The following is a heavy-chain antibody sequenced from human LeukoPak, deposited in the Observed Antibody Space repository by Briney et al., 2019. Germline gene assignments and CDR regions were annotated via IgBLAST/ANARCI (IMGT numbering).Heavy chain of an antibody. J-gene: IGHJ4*02. CDR2: ISGSGGST. V-gene: IGHV3-23*01. D-gene: IGHD5-24*01. CDR3: AKVYPRGAWDGYNWEAWDY. CDR1: GFTFSSYA. Sequence: GGSLRLSCAASGFTFSSYAMSWVRQAPGKGLEWVSAISGSGGSTYYADSVKGRFTISRDNSKNTLYLQMNSLRAEDTAVYYCAKVYPRGAWDGYNWEAWDYWGQGTLVTVSS.